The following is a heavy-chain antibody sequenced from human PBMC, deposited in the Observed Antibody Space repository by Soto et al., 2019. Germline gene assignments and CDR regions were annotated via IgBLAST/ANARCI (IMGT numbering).Heavy chain of an antibody. Sequence: GGSLRLSCAASGFTFSSYAMGWVRQGPGKGLEWVAVVSIGGSTHYADSVRGRFTISRDNSENTLSLQMNSLTAEDTAVYFCAKRRGAGGHFDYRGQGALVTVSS. V-gene: IGHV3-23*01. CDR3: AKRRGAGGHFDY. J-gene: IGHJ4*02. CDR2: VSIGGST. D-gene: IGHD2-15*01. CDR1: GFTFSSYA.